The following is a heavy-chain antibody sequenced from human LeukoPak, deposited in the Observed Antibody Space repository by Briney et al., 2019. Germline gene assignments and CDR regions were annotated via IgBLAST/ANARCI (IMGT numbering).Heavy chain of an antibody. J-gene: IGHJ4*02. CDR2: IYYSGST. CDR1: GGSISSGDYY. CDR3: ARVSRYVSSSSESDY. V-gene: IGHV4-30-4*01. D-gene: IGHD6-6*01. Sequence: SETLSLTCTVSGGSISSGDYYWSWIRQPPGKGLEWIGYIYYSGSTYYNPSLKSRVTISVDTSKNQFSLKLSSVTAADTAVYYCARVSRYVSSSSESDYWGQGTLVTVSS.